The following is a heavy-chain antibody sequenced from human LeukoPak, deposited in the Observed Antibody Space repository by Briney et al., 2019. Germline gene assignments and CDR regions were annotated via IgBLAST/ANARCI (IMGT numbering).Heavy chain of an antibody. CDR3: ARANKLGNVVLLFY. J-gene: IGHJ4*02. CDR2: MNPNSGST. D-gene: IGHD1/OR15-1a*01. CDR1: GYTFTSYD. Sequence: ASVKVSCKASGYTFTSYDINWVRQATGQGLEWVGWMNPNSGSTGYAQKFQGRVTMTRDTSTSTVYMELSSLRSEDTAVYYCARANKLGNVVLLFYWGQGTLVTVSS. V-gene: IGHV1-8*01.